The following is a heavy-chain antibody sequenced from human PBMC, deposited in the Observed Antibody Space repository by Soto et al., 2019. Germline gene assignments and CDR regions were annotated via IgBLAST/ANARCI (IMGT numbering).Heavy chain of an antibody. Sequence: EVQLLESGGGLVQPGGSLRLSCAASGFTFSSYAMSWVRQAPGKGLEWVSAISGSGGSTYYADSVKGRFTISRDNSKNTLYLQMNSLRAEDTAVYYCAKDLGDRWWGFAQPGYWGQGTLVTVSS. V-gene: IGHV3-23*01. J-gene: IGHJ4*02. CDR3: AKDLGDRWWGFAQPGY. D-gene: IGHD2-21*01. CDR2: ISGSGGST. CDR1: GFTFSSYA.